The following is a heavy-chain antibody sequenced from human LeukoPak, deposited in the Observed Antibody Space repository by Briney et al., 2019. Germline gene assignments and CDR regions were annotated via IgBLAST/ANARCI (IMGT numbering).Heavy chain of an antibody. V-gene: IGHV3-11*05. CDR3: AREDFFTPHS. CDR1: GFPFSAYY. CDR2: IGFSSIGYISDHL. Sequence: GGSLRLSCAASGFPFSAYYMTWIRQAPGKGLEWVSSIGFSSIGYISDHLKYADSVRGRFTISRDNAKTSLFLQMDSLRAEDTAVYFCAREDFFTPHSWGQGTLVTVSS. J-gene: IGHJ4*02. D-gene: IGHD3/OR15-3a*01.